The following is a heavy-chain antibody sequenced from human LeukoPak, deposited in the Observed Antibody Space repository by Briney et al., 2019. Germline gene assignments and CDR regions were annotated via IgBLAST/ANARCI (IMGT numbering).Heavy chain of an antibody. Sequence: PGGSLRLSCAASGFTVSNNYMSWVRRAAGKGLEWVSLIYSGGGTYYADSVKGRFTISRDNAKNSLYLQMNSLRAADTAVYYCARDGRDGYNLHPSWYYYMDVRGKGTAVTVSS. V-gene: IGHV3-53*01. CDR3: ARDGRDGYNLHPSWYYYMDV. CDR2: IYSGGGT. J-gene: IGHJ6*03. D-gene: IGHD5-24*01. CDR1: GFTVSNNY.